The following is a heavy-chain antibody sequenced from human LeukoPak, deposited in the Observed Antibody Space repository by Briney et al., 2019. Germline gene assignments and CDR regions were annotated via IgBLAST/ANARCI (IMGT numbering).Heavy chain of an antibody. V-gene: IGHV3-48*03. J-gene: IGHJ4*02. D-gene: IGHD1-1*01. Sequence: GGSLRLSCAASGFNFSSYEMNWVRPAPGKGLEWVSYISGSGSTIFYADSVKGRFTISRDNAKNSLYLQMNSLRVEDTAVYYCAREYPDNGDGWGYWGQGTLVTVSS. CDR2: ISGSGSTI. CDR3: AREYPDNGDGWGY. CDR1: GFNFSSYE.